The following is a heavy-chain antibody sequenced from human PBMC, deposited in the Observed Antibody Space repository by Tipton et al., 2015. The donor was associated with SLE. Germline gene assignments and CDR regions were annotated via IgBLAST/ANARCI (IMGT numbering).Heavy chain of an antibody. CDR2: ISYDGSNK. CDR1: GFTFSSYA. D-gene: IGHD1-26*01. Sequence: SLRLSCAASGFTFSSYAMHWVRQAPGKGLEWVAVISYDGSNKYYADSVKGRFTISRDNSKNTLYLQMNSLRAEDTALYYCARDLKQALPDYYGMDVWGQGTTVTVSS. CDR3: ARDLKQALPDYYGMDV. J-gene: IGHJ6*02. V-gene: IGHV3-30*04.